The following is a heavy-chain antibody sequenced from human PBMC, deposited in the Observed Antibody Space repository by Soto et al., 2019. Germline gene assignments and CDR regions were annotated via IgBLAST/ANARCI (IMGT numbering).Heavy chain of an antibody. CDR3: ARGGLRYPTHGGYYFDY. Sequence: QVQLQESGPGLVKPSQTLSLTCTVSGGSISSGGYYWSCIRQHPGKGLEWIGYIYYSGSTYYNPSLKSRVTISVDTSKNQFSLKLSSVTAADTAVYYCARGGLRYPTHGGYYFDYWGQGTLVTVSS. V-gene: IGHV4-31*03. J-gene: IGHJ4*02. CDR2: IYYSGST. D-gene: IGHD4-17*01. CDR1: GGSISSGGYY.